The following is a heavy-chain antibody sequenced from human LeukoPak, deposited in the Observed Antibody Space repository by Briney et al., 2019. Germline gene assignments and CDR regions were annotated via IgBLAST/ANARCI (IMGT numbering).Heavy chain of an antibody. D-gene: IGHD2-8*01. CDR1: RFTFSGSA. CDR3: TFLGYCTNGVCRDYFDY. J-gene: IGHJ4*02. Sequence: PGGSLRLSCALSRFTFSGSAMHWVRQASGKGLEWVGRIRSKANSYATAYAASVKGRFTICRDDSKNTAYLQMNSLKTEDTAVYYCTFLGYCTNGVCRDYFDYWGQGTLVNVSS. CDR2: IRSKANSYAT. V-gene: IGHV3-73*01.